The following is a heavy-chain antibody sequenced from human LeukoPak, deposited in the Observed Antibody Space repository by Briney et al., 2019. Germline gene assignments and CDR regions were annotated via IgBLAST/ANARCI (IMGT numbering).Heavy chain of an antibody. Sequence: SETLSLTCTVSGGSISSYYWGWIRQPPGKGLEWIGSIYYSGSTYYSPSLKSRVTISVDTSKNQFSLKLSSVTAADTAVYYCARDITGSFDYWGQGNLVTVSS. CDR2: IYYSGST. J-gene: IGHJ4*02. CDR3: ARDITGSFDY. D-gene: IGHD1-14*01. V-gene: IGHV4-39*07. CDR1: GGSISSYY.